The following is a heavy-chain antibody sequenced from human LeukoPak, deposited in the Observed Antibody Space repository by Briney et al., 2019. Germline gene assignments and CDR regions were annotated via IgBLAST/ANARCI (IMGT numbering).Heavy chain of an antibody. D-gene: IGHD3/OR15-3a*01. V-gene: IGHV1-2*02. CDR1: RYTFTGYY. CDR2: INPNTGGT. J-gene: IGHJ4*02. CDR3: ARSTSDWLLQILDY. Sequence: SVKVSCKASRYTFTGYYIHWVRQAPGQGLEWMGWINPNTGGTTNAQKFQGRVTMTRDTSISTAYMELSSLTSDDTAVYYCARSTSDWLLQILDYWGQGTLVTVSS.